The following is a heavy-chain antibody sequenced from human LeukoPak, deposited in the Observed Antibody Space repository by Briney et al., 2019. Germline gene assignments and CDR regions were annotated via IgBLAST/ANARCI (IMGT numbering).Heavy chain of an antibody. CDR2: INPHSGGT. V-gene: IGHV1-2*02. CDR1: GYTFTGYY. CDR3: ARDVGEYCSSTNCYASHY. D-gene: IGHD2-2*01. Sequence: ASVKVSCKASGYTFTGYYIHWVRQAPGQGLEWMGWINPHSGGTNYAQKFQGGVTMTSDTSITTAYMELSSLRSDDTAVYYCARDVGEYCSSTNCYASHYWGQGTLVTVSS. J-gene: IGHJ4*02.